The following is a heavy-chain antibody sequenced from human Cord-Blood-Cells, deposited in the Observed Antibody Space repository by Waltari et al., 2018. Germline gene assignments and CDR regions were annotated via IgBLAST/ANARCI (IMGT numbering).Heavy chain of an antibody. CDR1: GGSISSSSYY. J-gene: IGHJ1*01. CDR2: IYYWAST. CDR3: ARRGYGDYGYFQH. D-gene: IGHD4-17*01. Sequence: QLQLQESGPGLVKPSETLSLTCTVSGGSISSSSYYWGWIRQPPGKGLEWIGSIYYWASTYYNPSLKSRVTISVDTSKNQFSLKLSSVTAADTAVYYCARRGYGDYGYFQHWGQGTLVTVSS. V-gene: IGHV4-39*01.